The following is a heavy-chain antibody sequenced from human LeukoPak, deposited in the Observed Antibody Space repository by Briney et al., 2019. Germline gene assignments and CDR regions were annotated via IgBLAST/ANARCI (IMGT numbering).Heavy chain of an antibody. V-gene: IGHV3-23*01. CDR1: GFTFSSYA. CDR2: ISGSGGST. D-gene: IGHD1-26*01. J-gene: IGHJ4*02. Sequence: PGGSLRLSCAASGFTFSSYAMSWVRQAPGKGLEWVSAISGSGGSTYYADSVKGRFTISRDNSKNTLYLQMNSLRAEDTALYYCAKDPYSGSYYDYWGQGTLVTVSS. CDR3: AKDPYSGSYYDY.